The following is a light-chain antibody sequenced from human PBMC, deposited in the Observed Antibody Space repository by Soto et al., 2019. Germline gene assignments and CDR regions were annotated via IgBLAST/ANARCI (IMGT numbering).Light chain of an antibody. CDR1: QGIRSW. CDR2: AAS. Sequence: DIQMTQSPSSVSASVGDRVTITCRASQGIRSWLAWYQQRPGKAPKLLISAASSLQSAVPSRFSGSGSGTDFTITISSLQPDDFATYYCLQSDTFPATFGGGTKVEIK. J-gene: IGKJ4*01. CDR3: LQSDTFPAT. V-gene: IGKV1D-12*01.